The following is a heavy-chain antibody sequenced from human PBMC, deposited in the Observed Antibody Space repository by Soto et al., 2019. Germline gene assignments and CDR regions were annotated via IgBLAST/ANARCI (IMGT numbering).Heavy chain of an antibody. V-gene: IGHV4-31*03. CDR3: ARDPSNYDILTGYPYYYGMDV. J-gene: IGHJ6*02. CDR2: IYYSGST. D-gene: IGHD3-9*01. CDR1: GGSISSGGYY. Sequence: SETLSLTCTVSGGSISSGGYYWSWIRQHPGKGLEWIGYIYYSGSTYYNPSLKSRVTISVDTSKNQFSLKLSSVTAADTAVYYCARDPSNYDILTGYPYYYGMDVWGQGTTVTVSS.